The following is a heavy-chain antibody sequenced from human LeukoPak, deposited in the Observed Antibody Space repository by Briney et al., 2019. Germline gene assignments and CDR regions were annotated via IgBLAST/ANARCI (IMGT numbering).Heavy chain of an antibody. J-gene: IGHJ4*02. CDR3: ARLDSSSWYTRYYFDY. V-gene: IGHV4-39*01. Sequence: SETLSLTCTVSGGSISSYYWAWIRQPPGKGLEWIGSIYYSGSTYYNPSLKSRVTISVDTSKNQFSLKLSSVTAADTAVYYCARLDSSSWYTRYYFDYWGQGTLVTVSS. CDR2: IYYSGST. CDR1: GGSISSYY. D-gene: IGHD6-13*01.